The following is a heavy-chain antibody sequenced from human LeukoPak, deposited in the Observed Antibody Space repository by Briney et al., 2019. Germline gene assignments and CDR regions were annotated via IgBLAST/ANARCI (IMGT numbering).Heavy chain of an antibody. CDR3: ARAKTTVTTWDLDY. CDR1: GGSFSGYY. J-gene: IGHJ4*02. CDR2: INHSGST. V-gene: IGHV4-34*01. D-gene: IGHD4-17*01. Sequence: SETLSLTCAVYGGSFSGYYWSWIRHPPGKGLGWIGEINHSGSTNYNPSLKSRVTISVDTSKNQFSLKLSPVTAADTAVYYCARAKTTVTTWDLDYWGQGTLVTVSS.